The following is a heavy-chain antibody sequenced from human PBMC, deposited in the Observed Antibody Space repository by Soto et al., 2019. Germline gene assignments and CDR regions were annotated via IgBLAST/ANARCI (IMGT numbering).Heavy chain of an antibody. CDR3: AKRLSSGSFSPTPNY. J-gene: IGHJ4*02. D-gene: IGHD1-26*01. CDR1: GFTFSSYG. CDR2: ISYDGSNK. V-gene: IGHV3-30*18. Sequence: PGGSLRLSCAASGFTFSSYGMHWVRQAPGKGLEWVAVISYDGSNKYYADSVKGRFTISRDNSKNTLYLQMNSLRAEDTAVYYCAKRLSSGSFSPTPNYWGQGTLVTVSS.